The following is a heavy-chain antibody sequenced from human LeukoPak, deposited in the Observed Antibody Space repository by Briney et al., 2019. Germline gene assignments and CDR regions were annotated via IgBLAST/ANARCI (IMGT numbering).Heavy chain of an antibody. V-gene: IGHV3-11*01. D-gene: IGHD6-19*01. Sequence: GGSLRLSCAASGFIFSDYYMSWIRQAPGKGLEWVSYISSSGSIIYYADSVKGRFTISRDNAKNSLYLQMNSLRAEDTAVYYCARAQESSGWALSVYGMDVRGQGTTVTVSS. J-gene: IGHJ6*02. CDR2: ISSSGSII. CDR1: GFIFSDYY. CDR3: ARAQESSGWALSVYGMDV.